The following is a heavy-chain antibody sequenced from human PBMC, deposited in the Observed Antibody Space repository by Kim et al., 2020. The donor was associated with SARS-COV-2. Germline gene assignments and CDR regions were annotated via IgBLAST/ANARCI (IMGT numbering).Heavy chain of an antibody. CDR3: AGRWGFGNYWYFNL. CDR2: INHSGNT. J-gene: IGHJ2*01. V-gene: IGHV4-34*01. D-gene: IGHD3-16*01. CDR1: GGSLSGYY. Sequence: SETLSLTCTVSGGSLSGYYWSWIRQSPGKELEWIGEINHSGNTNYNPSLKSRLTVSLDTSKNEISLLLNSATAADTAVYYFAGRWGFGNYWYFNLWGRGTLVTVSS.